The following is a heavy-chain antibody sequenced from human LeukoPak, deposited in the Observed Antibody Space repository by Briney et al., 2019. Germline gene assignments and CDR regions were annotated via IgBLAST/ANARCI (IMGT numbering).Heavy chain of an antibody. CDR3: ARAGLDRLLWFGEFEPYFDY. Sequence: GASVKVSCKASGYTFTSYGISWVRQAPGQGLEWMGWISAYNGNTNYAQKLQGRVTMTTDTSTSTAYMELRSLRSDDTAVYYCARAGLDRLLWFGEFEPYFDYWGQGTLVTVSS. D-gene: IGHD3-10*01. V-gene: IGHV1-18*01. J-gene: IGHJ4*02. CDR2: ISAYNGNT. CDR1: GYTFTSYG.